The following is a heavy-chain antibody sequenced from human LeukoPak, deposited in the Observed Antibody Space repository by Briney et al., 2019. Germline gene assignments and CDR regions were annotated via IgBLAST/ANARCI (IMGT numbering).Heavy chain of an antibody. V-gene: IGHV5-51*01. CDR3: ARQSRDGYNYVDY. CDR2: IYPGDSDT. CDR1: GYSFTDHW. Sequence: GGSLRLSCKGSGYSFTDHWIGWVRQMPGKGLEWMGIIYPGDSDTRYSPSFQGQVTISADKSISTAYLQWSSLKASDTAMYYCARQSRDGYNYVDYWGQGTLVTVSS. D-gene: IGHD5-24*01. J-gene: IGHJ4*02.